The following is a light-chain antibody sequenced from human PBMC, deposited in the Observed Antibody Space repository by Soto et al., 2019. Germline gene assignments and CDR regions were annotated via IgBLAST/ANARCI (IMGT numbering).Light chain of an antibody. CDR3: AVWDDSLSAWV. CDR2: RNN. CDR1: SSNIGSNY. Sequence: QSVLTQPPSASGTPGQRVTISCSGSSSNIGSNYAYWYQHLPGTAPKLLIYRNNQRPSGVPDQFSGSKSGTSASLAICGLRSEDEADYYCAVWDDSLSAWVFGGGTQLTVL. J-gene: IGLJ3*02. V-gene: IGLV1-47*01.